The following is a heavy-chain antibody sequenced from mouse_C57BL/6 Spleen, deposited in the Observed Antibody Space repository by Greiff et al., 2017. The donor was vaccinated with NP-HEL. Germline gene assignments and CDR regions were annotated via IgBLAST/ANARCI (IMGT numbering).Heavy chain of an antibody. Sequence: VQLVESGTELVKPGASVKLSCKASGYTFTSYWMHWVKPRPGQGLEWIGNINPSNGGTNYNEKFKSKATLTVDKSSSTAYMQLSSLTSEDSAVYYCARSGLRGGYYAMDYWGQGTSVTVSS. D-gene: IGHD2-2*01. CDR2: INPSNGGT. CDR1: GYTFTSYW. V-gene: IGHV1-53*01. J-gene: IGHJ4*01. CDR3: ARSGLRGGYYAMDY.